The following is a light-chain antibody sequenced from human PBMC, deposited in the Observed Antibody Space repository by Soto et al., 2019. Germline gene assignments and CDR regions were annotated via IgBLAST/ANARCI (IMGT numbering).Light chain of an antibody. Sequence: QSVLAQPASVSGAPGQSINISCTGTSSDVGGYNHVSWYQQHPGKAPKLMIYDVSSRPSEVSNRFSGSKSGNTASLTISGLQAEYDADYYCTSFKAGFTYVFGTGTKVTVL. CDR2: DVS. CDR1: SSDVGGYNH. J-gene: IGLJ1*01. V-gene: IGLV2-14*01. CDR3: TSFKAGFTYV.